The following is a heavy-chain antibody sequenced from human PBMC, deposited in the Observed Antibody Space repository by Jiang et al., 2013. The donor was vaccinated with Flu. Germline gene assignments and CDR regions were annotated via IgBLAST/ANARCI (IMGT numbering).Heavy chain of an antibody. D-gene: IGHD3-22*01. V-gene: IGHV4-39*07. Sequence: SISSSSYVLGRGYRQPPRKGLEWIGRMYYSGSTHYNPSLKSRVTISVDTSKNQFSLKLSSVTAADTAVYYCATWQFYYYDSSGYSDAFDIWGQGTMVTVSS. J-gene: IGHJ3*02. CDR2: MYYSGST. CDR3: ATWQFYYYDSSGYSDAFDI. CDR1: SISSSSYV.